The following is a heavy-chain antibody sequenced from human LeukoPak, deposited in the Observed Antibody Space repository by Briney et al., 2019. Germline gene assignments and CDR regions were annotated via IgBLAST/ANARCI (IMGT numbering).Heavy chain of an antibody. CDR2: VSYSGNT. D-gene: IGHD2-15*01. V-gene: IGHV4-59*12. CDR3: ARGHDGVVGWFAP. J-gene: IGHJ5*02. Sequence: SETLSLTCAVYGGSFSGYYWIWIRQPPGKGLEWIGHVSYSGNTNYNPSLKSRVTMSVDTSKNHFSLKLSSVTAADTAVYYCARGHDGVVGWFAPWGQGTLVTVSS. CDR1: GGSFSGYY.